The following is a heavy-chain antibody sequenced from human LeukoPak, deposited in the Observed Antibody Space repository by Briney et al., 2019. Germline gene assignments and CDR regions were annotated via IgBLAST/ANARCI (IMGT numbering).Heavy chain of an antibody. D-gene: IGHD2-2*01. CDR2: ISGSSRTT. Sequence: GGSLRLSCAASGFTFSTYAMSWVRQAPGKGLEWVSGISGSSRTTYYADSAKGRFTISRDNSKNTLYLQMNSLRAEDTAVYYCAKGDGIVVVPAAIGPDYWGQGTLVTVSS. CDR1: GFTFSTYA. CDR3: AKGDGIVVVPAAIGPDY. J-gene: IGHJ4*02. V-gene: IGHV3-23*01.